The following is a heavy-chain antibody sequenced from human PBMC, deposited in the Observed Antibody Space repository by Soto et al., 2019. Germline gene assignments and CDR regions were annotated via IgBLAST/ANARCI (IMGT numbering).Heavy chain of an antibody. CDR2: IYHTGST. J-gene: IGHJ4*02. CDR1: GGSVTGGGYY. D-gene: IGHD3-10*01. V-gene: IGHV4-31*03. CDR3: AGSPARSTFDY. Sequence: PSENLSLTCSVSGGSVTGGGYYWSWIRQLPGKGLEWIGYIYHTGSTFYNPSLKSRVTISLDTSRSQFSLKLTSVTAADTAMYYCAGSPARSTFDYSCPGSLLTLSS.